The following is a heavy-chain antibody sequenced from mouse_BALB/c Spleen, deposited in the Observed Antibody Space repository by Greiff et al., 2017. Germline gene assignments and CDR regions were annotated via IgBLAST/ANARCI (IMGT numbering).Heavy chain of an antibody. D-gene: IGHD1-2*01. V-gene: IGHV5-6-5*01. CDR3: AREALTTAFAY. CDR2: ISSGGST. Sequence: EVKLVESGGGLVKPGGSLKLSCAASGFTFSSYAMSWVRQTPEKRLEWVASISSGGSTYYPDSVKGRFTISRDNARNILYLQMSSLRSEDTAMYYCAREALTTAFAYWGQGTLVTVSA. CDR1: GFTFSSYA. J-gene: IGHJ3*01.